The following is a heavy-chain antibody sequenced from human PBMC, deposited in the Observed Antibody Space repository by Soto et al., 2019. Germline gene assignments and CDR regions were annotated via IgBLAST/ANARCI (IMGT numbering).Heavy chain of an antibody. CDR2: INAGNGNT. J-gene: IGHJ4*02. Sequence: QVQLVQSGAEEKKPGASVKVSCKASGYTFTVYAIHWVRQAPGQRLEWMGWINAGNGNTKYSQKFQGGVTVTRDTAASAADMELSSLRSEDTAVYYCARAVAVPADFDYWGQGTLVTVSS. CDR1: GYTFTVYA. D-gene: IGHD6-19*01. V-gene: IGHV1-3*05. CDR3: ARAVAVPADFDY.